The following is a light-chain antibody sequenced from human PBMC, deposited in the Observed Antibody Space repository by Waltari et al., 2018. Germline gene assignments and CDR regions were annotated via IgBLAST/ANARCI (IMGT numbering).Light chain of an antibody. CDR2: EVT. J-gene: IGLJ2*01. CDR1: SSDVGANNF. V-gene: IGLV2-23*02. Sequence: QSALTQPASVSGSPGQSIAISCIGTSSDVGANNFLSWYQQYPGRAPKLMIHEVTKRPSGVSTRFSGSKSGNTASLTISGLQAEDEADYYCCSYTSIGPVLIGGGTKVTVL. CDR3: CSYTSIGPVL.